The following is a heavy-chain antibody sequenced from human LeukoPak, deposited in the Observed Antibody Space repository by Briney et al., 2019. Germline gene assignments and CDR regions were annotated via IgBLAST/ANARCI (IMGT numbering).Heavy chain of an antibody. CDR1: GYTFTSYG. J-gene: IGHJ4*02. Sequence: ASVKVSCTASGYTFTSYGISWVRQAPGQGIEWMGWISAYNGNTNYAQKLQGRVTMTTDTSTSTAYMELRSLRSDDTAVYYCARPYYYDSSGSYYFDYWGQGTLVTVSS. D-gene: IGHD3-22*01. V-gene: IGHV1-18*01. CDR2: ISAYNGNT. CDR3: ARPYYYDSSGSYYFDY.